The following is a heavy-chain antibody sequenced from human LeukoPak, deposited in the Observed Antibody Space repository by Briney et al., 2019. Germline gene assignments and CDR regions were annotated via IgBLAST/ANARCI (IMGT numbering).Heavy chain of an antibody. CDR2: IYTSGST. CDR3: ARGGETRTRNAFDI. J-gene: IGHJ3*02. CDR1: GGSISSYY. V-gene: IGHV4-4*07. D-gene: IGHD3-10*01. Sequence: SETLSLTCTVSGGSISSYYWSWIRQPAGKGLEWIGRIYTSGSTNYNPSLKSRVTMPVDTSKNQFSLKLSSVTAADTAVYYCARGGETRTRNAFDIWGQGTMVTVSS.